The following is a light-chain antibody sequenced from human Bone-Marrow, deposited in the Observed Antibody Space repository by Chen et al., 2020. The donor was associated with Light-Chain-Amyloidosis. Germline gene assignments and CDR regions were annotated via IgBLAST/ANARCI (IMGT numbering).Light chain of an antibody. CDR3: QAWDSSTGV. CDR1: KLGDKY. J-gene: IGLJ3*02. Sequence: SYELTQPPSVSVSPGQTASITCSGDKLGDKYACWYHQKPGQSPVLVIYQDTKRPSGIPERFSGSNSGNTATLTISGTQAMDEADDYCQAWDSSTGVFGGGTKLTVL. CDR2: QDT. V-gene: IGLV3-1*01.